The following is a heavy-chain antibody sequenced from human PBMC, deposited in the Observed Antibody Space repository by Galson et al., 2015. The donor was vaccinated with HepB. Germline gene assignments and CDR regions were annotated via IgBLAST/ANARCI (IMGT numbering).Heavy chain of an antibody. J-gene: IGHJ6*02. V-gene: IGHV4-39*01. Sequence: SETLSLTCTVSGGSISSSSYYWGWIRQPPGKGLEWIGSIYYSGSTYYNPSLKSRVTISVDTSKNQFSLKLSSVTAADTAVYYCVGTLRRIAAAGKGKNYYGMDVWGQGTTVTVSS. CDR2: IYYSGST. CDR1: GGSISSSSYY. D-gene: IGHD6-13*01. CDR3: VGTLRRIAAAGKGKNYYGMDV.